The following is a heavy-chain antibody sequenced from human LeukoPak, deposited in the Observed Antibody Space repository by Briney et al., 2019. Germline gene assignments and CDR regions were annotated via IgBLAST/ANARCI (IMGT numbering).Heavy chain of an antibody. CDR1: GFTFDDYA. J-gene: IGHJ5*01. D-gene: IGHD6-13*01. Sequence: PGRSLRLSCAAPGFTFDDYAMHWVRQAPGKGLEWVSGISWNSGSIGYADSEKGRFTISRDNAKNSLYLQMNSLRAEDTALYYCAKDLREAGYSSSWFDYWGQGTLVTVSS. V-gene: IGHV3-9*01. CDR2: ISWNSGSI. CDR3: AKDLREAGYSSSWFDY.